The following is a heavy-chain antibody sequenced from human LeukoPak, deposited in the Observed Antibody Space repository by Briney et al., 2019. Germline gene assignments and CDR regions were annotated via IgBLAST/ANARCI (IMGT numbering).Heavy chain of an antibody. CDR1: GFTFRTSW. Sequence: GGSLRLSCAASGFTFRTSWMSWVRQAPGKGLEWVANIKEDGSVKNYVDSVKGRFTISRDNAENSLYLQLNSLRAEDTAVYFCARARAYSTLDYWGQGTRFTVSS. D-gene: IGHD3-16*01. CDR2: IKEDGSVK. CDR3: ARARAYSTLDY. V-gene: IGHV3-7*01. J-gene: IGHJ4*02.